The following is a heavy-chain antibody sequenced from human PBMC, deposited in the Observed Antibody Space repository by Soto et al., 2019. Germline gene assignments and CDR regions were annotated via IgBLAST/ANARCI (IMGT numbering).Heavy chain of an antibody. D-gene: IGHD6-13*01. V-gene: IGHV4-30-2*01. CDR1: GGSITSGRSS. CDR2: IYHSGST. CDR3: VRESAASGPNWFKP. Sequence: SETLSLTCSVSGGSITSGRSSWNWIRQPPGQGLEWIVYIYHSGSTYYNPSLKSRVTISVDRSKNQFSLKLNSVTAADTAIYFCVRESAASGPNWFKPWGRGTLATVS. J-gene: IGHJ5*02.